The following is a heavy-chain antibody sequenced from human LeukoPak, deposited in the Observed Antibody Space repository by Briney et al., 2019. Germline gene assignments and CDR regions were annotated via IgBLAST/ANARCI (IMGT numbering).Heavy chain of an antibody. J-gene: IGHJ4*02. CDR3: ARERTSYAYGLGVGY. CDR1: GFTFSSYW. V-gene: IGHV3-74*03. Sequence: GGSLRLSCVASGFTFSSYWMHWVRQAPGKGLVWVSRINSDGSSTKCADSVKGRFTISRDNAKNTLYLQMNSLRAEDTAVYYCARERTSYAYGLGVGYWGQGTLVTVSS. CDR2: INSDGSST. D-gene: IGHD3-16*01.